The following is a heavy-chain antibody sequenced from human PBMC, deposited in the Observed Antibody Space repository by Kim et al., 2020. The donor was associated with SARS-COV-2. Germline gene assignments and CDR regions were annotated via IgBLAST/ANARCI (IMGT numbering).Heavy chain of an antibody. CDR2: ISAYNGNT. CDR1: GYTFTSYG. CDR3: ARDWEGSGYLPFYY. V-gene: IGHV1-18*01. J-gene: IGHJ4*02. D-gene: IGHD3-22*01. Sequence: ASVKVSCKTSGYTFTSYGISWVRQAPGQGLEWMGWISAYNGNTNYAQKLQGRVTMTTDTSTSTAYMELRSLRSDDTAVYYCARDWEGSGYLPFYYWGQGTLVTVSS.